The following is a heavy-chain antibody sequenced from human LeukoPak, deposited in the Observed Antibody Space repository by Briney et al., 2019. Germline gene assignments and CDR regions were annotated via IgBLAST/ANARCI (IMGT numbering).Heavy chain of an antibody. CDR3: ARLGYNDYVARYFDL. CDR2: LYHSGTT. J-gene: IGHJ2*01. D-gene: IGHD5-24*01. Sequence: SETLSLTCTVSGGSISSYYWSWIRQPPGKGLEWIGYLYHSGTTNYNPSLKSRVTISVDTSKNEFSLKLTSVTAADPAVYYCARLGYNDYVARYFDLWGRGTLVTVSS. CDR1: GGSISSYY. V-gene: IGHV4-59*08.